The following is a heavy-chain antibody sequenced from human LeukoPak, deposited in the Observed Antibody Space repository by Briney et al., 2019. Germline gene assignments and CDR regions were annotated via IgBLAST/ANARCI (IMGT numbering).Heavy chain of an antibody. D-gene: IGHD4-17*01. CDR2: ISGSGGST. CDR1: GFTFSDYY. J-gene: IGHJ4*02. V-gene: IGHV3-23*01. CDR3: AKDLEATVTTFYPY. Sequence: GGSLRLSCAASGFTFSDYYMSWIRQAPGKGLEWVSAISGSGGSTYYADSVKGRFTISRDNSKNTLYLQMNSLRAEDTAVYYCAKDLEATVTTFYPYWGQGTLVTVSS.